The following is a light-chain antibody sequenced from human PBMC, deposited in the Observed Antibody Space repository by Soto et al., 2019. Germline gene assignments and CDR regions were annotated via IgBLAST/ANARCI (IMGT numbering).Light chain of an antibody. J-gene: IGKJ1*01. Sequence: DIVMTQSPLSLPVTPGEPASISCRSSQSLLQTNGYTYLDWYLQKPGQSPQLLIYLTSIRASGVPDRFSGSGSGTEFTLKISKVEAEDVGVYYGMQSLQTPPWTFGPGTKVEFK. CDR2: LTS. V-gene: IGKV2-28*01. CDR3: MQSLQTPPWT. CDR1: QSLLQTNGYTY.